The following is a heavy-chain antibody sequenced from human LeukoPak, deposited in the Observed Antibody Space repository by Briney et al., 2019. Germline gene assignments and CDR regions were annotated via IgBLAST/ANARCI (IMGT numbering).Heavy chain of an antibody. CDR2: ISAYNGNT. CDR1: GYTFTSYG. V-gene: IGHV1-18*04. CDR3: ARDPGYCSSTSCYGGFDY. Sequence: ASVKVSCKASGYTFTSYGISWVRQAPGQGLEWMGWISAYNGNTNYAQKLQGRVTMTTDTSTSTAYMELRSLRSDDTAVYYCARDPGYCSSTSCYGGFDYWGQGTLVTVSS. D-gene: IGHD2-2*01. J-gene: IGHJ4*02.